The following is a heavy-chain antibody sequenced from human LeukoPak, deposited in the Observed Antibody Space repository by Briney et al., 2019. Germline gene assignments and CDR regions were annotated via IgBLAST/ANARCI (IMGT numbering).Heavy chain of an antibody. D-gene: IGHD6-13*01. J-gene: IGHJ4*02. CDR2: MNPNSGNT. CDR1: GYTFTSYD. V-gene: IGHV1-8*03. CDR3: ARSGAAAGFGFDY. Sequence: ASVKASCKASGYTFTSYDINWVRQATGQGLEWMGWMNPNSGNTGYAQKFQGRVTITRNTSISTAYMELSSLRSEDTAVYYCARSGAAAGFGFDYWGQGTLVTVSS.